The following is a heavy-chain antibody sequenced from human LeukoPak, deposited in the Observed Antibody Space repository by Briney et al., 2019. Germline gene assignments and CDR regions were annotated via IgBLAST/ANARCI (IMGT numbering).Heavy chain of an antibody. V-gene: IGHV3-11*04. D-gene: IGHD3-22*01. CDR1: GFIVSYSY. J-gene: IGHJ4*02. CDR2: ISSSGSTI. Sequence: GGSLRLSCAASGFIVSYSYMSWVRQAPGKGLEWVSYISSSGSTIYYADSVKGRFTISRDNAKNSLYLQMNSLRAEDTAVYYCARDHSREYYYDSSGYYGILDYWGQGTLVTVSS. CDR3: ARDHSREYYYDSSGYYGILDY.